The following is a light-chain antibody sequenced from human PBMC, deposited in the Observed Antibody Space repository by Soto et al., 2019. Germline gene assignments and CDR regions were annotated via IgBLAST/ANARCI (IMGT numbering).Light chain of an antibody. CDR3: QQYNSYSRT. Sequence: EVVMSQSPATLSVNPGERATLSCRASQSVSSNLAWYQQKPGQAPRLLIYSASTRATGIPARFSGSGSGTEFTLTISSLQPDDFATYYCQQYNSYSRTFGQRRLPAI. CDR1: QSVSSN. CDR2: SAS. J-gene: IGKJ5*01. V-gene: IGKV3-15*01.